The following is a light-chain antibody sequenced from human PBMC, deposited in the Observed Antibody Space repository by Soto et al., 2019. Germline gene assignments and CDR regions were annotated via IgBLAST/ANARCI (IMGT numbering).Light chain of an antibody. Sequence: QSVLTQPPSASATPGQRVTISCSGSSSNIGTNYVSWYQQLPGTAPKLLIYDNNKRPSGIPDRFSGSKSGTSGTLDITGLQTGDEADYYCATWDGSLPGEVFGGGTKLTVL. CDR3: ATWDGSLPGEV. CDR1: SSNIGTNY. CDR2: DNN. J-gene: IGLJ2*01. V-gene: IGLV1-51*01.